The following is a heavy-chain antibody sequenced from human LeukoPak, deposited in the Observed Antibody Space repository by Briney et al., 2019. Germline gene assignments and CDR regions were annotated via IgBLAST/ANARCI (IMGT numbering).Heavy chain of an antibody. CDR3: ARERGYCSDANCYGADS. J-gene: IGHJ4*02. CDR1: GYSFTDYY. D-gene: IGHD2-2*01. V-gene: IGHV1-2*04. CDR2: INPFSGGT. Sequence: ASLQVSCKASGYSFTDYYIHWVRQAPGQGLEWMGWINPFSGGTKYAQKFQGWVTMTRDTSISTAYMELSRLTSDDTAVYYCARERGYCSDANCYGADSWGQGTLVTVSS.